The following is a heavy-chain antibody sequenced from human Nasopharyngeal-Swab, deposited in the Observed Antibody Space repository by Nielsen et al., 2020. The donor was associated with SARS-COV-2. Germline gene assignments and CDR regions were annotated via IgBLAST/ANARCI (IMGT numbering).Heavy chain of an antibody. CDR2: IYYSGSI. CDR3: ARQPPYYYGSGSYMTWFDP. V-gene: IGHV4-39*01. J-gene: IGHJ5*02. D-gene: IGHD3-10*01. Sequence: SETLSLTCTVSGGSISSSSYYWGWIRQPPGKGLEWIGTIYYSGSIYYNPSLKSRVTISVDTSKNQFSLRLSSVTAADTAVYYCARQPPYYYGSGSYMTWFDPWGQGTLVTVSS. CDR1: GGSISSSSYY.